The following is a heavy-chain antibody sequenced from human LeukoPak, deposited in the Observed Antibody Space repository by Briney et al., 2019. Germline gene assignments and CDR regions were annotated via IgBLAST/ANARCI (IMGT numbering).Heavy chain of an antibody. V-gene: IGHV4-59*01. D-gene: IGHD2-2*01. Sequence: SETLSLTCTVSGGSISSYYWSWIRQPPGKGLECIGYIYYSGSTNYNPSLKSRVTISVDTSKNQFSLKLSSVTAADTAMYYCARGTLRSTSCYFDHWGQGTLVTVSS. CDR2: IYYSGST. J-gene: IGHJ4*02. CDR3: ARGTLRSTSCYFDH. CDR1: GGSISSYY.